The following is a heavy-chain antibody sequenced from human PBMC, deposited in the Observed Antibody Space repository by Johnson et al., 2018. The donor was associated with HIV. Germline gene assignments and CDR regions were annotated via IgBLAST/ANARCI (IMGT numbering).Heavy chain of an antibody. CDR2: INWNGGST. D-gene: IGHD2-8*02. Sequence: VQLVESGGGVVRPGGSLRLSCAASGFTFDDYGMSWVRQAPGKGLEWVSGINWNGGSTGYADSVKGRFTISRDNAKNSLYLQMNSLRAEDTAVYCCARGGDIVLVVYAMGHDAFDIWGQGTMVTVSS. CDR3: ARGGDIVLVVYAMGHDAFDI. V-gene: IGHV3-20*04. CDR1: GFTFDDYG. J-gene: IGHJ3*02.